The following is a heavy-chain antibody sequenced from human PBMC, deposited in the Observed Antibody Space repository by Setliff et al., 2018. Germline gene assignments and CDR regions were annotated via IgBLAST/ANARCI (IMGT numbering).Heavy chain of an antibody. D-gene: IGHD3-16*01. CDR2: MNPNNGNT. CDR3: VRNPLGPEASTPGGY. V-gene: IGHV1-8*02. J-gene: IGHJ4*02. CDR1: GYTFINYE. Sequence: ASVKVSCKASGYTFINYEINWVRQATGQGLEWMGGMNPNNGNTGYAQKFQGRVTMTRNTSINTAYMELTSLTSEDTAVYYCVRNPLGPEASTPGGYWGQGTLVTVSS.